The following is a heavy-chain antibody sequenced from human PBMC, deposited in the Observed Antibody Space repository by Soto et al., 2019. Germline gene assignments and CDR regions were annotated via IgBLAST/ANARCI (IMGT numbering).Heavy chain of an antibody. V-gene: IGHV1-18*01. Sequence: GASVKVSCKASGYTFTSYGISWVRQAPGQGLEWMGWISAYNGNTNYAQKLQGRVTMTTDTSTSTAYMELRSLRSDDTAVYYCARDPYSSGSGVNPTNDYWGQGTLVTVSS. J-gene: IGHJ4*02. CDR1: GYTFTSYG. CDR2: ISAYNGNT. D-gene: IGHD6-19*01. CDR3: ARDPYSSGSGVNPTNDY.